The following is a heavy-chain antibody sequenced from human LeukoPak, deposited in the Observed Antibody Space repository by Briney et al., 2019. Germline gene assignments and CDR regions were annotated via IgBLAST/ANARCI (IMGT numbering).Heavy chain of an antibody. CDR1: GFTFSSYA. J-gene: IGHJ4*02. D-gene: IGHD3-22*01. CDR3: AKIAGTYDSSGYYFRYFDY. V-gene: IGHV3-23*01. CDR2: ISGSGGST. Sequence: GGSLRLSCAASGFTFSSYAMSWVRQAPGKGLEWVSAISGSGGSTYYADSVKGRFTISRDNSKNTLYLQMNSLRAEDTAVYYCAKIAGTYDSSGYYFRYFDYWGQGTLVTVSS.